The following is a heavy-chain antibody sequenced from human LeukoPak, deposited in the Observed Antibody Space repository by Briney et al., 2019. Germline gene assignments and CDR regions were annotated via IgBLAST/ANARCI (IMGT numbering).Heavy chain of an antibody. Sequence: SETLSLTCTVSGYSISSSYYWGWIRQPPGKGLEWIGSIYHSGSTYYNPSLKSRVTISVDTSKNQFSLKLSSVTAADTAVYYCARDHLTMTFDPWGQGTLVTVSS. CDR3: ARDHLTMTFDP. V-gene: IGHV4-38-2*02. D-gene: IGHD3-9*01. J-gene: IGHJ5*02. CDR2: IYHSGST. CDR1: GYSISSSYY.